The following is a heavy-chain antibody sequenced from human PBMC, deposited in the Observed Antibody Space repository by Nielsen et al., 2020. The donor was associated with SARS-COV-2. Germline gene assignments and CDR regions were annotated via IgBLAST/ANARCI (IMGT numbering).Heavy chain of an antibody. V-gene: IGHV1-3*01. J-gene: IGHJ4*02. CDR1: RYSFASYS. CDR2: INAGNGNT. D-gene: IGHD2-21*01. CDR3: SRHIRGYIDY. Sequence: AMVSCKASRYSFASYSMHWVRQAPGQRLAWMGWINAGNGNTRYSQKFQGRVTITRDTSASTAYMRLSSLRSEDTAVYYCSRHIRGYIDYWGQGTLVIVSS.